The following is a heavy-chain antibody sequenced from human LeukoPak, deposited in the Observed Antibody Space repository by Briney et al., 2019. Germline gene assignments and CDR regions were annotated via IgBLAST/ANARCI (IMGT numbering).Heavy chain of an antibody. CDR2: VFYSGST. CDR3: ARATGGGYCRGGGCYPFDY. D-gene: IGHD2-15*01. Sequence: SETLSLTCAVYGGSFSGYYWSWIRQPPGKGLEWIGNVFYSGSTYYNPSLKSRVTMSIDTSKNQFSLKLSSVAAANTAVYYCARATGGGYCRGGGCYPFDYWGQGTLVTVSS. CDR1: GGSFSGYY. J-gene: IGHJ4*02. V-gene: IGHV4-34*12.